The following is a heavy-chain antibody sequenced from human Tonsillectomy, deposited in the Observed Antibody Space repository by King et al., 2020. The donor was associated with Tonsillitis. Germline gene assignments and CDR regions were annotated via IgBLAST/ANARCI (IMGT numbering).Heavy chain of an antibody. Sequence: QLVQSGAEVKKPGASVKVSCKASGYTFTSYYMHWVRQAPGQGLEWMGIINPSGGSTSYAQKFQGRVTMTRDTSTSTVYMELSSLRSEDTAVYCCAQQLVGQYFQHWGQGTLVTVSS. J-gene: IGHJ1*01. V-gene: IGHV1-46*01. CDR3: AQQLVGQYFQH. CDR1: GYTFTSYY. CDR2: INPSGGST. D-gene: IGHD6-13*01.